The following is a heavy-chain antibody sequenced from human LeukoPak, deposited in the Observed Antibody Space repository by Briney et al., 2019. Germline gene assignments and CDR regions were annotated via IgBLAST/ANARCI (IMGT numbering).Heavy chain of an antibody. D-gene: IGHD2-21*01. J-gene: IGHJ4*02. CDR3: ARDSPSDWVL. CDR1: GFTFSSYT. Sequence: GGSLRLSCVASGFTFSSYTMNWVRQAPGKGLEWVSTLSYDINYIYYADSVKGRFTISRDNAKTSLYLQMNSLRAEDTAIYYCARDSPSDWVLWGQGTLVTVSS. V-gene: IGHV3-21*01. CDR2: LSYDINYI.